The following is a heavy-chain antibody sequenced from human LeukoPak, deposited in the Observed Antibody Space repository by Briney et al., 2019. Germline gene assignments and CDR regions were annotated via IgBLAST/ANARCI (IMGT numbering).Heavy chain of an antibody. CDR2: IYHSGST. J-gene: IGHJ5*02. V-gene: IGHV4-38-2*02. D-gene: IGHD1-1*01. CDR1: GYSISSGYY. Sequence: PSETLSLTCTVSGYSISSGYYWGWIRQPPGKGLEWIGSIYHSGSTYYNPSLESRVTISVDTSKNQFSLKLSSVTAADTAVYYCARVRAGATLNWFDPWGQGTLVTVSS. CDR3: ARVRAGATLNWFDP.